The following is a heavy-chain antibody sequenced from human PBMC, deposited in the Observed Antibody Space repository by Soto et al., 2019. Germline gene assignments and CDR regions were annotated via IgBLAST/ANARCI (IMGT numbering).Heavy chain of an antibody. CDR2: IYWDDDR. CDR1: GFSFRTSGVG. V-gene: IGHV2-5*02. CDR3: AHGRGGYGVVTPFNY. J-gene: IGHJ4*02. Sequence: QVTLKESGPTLVRPTQTLTLTCTFSGFSFRTSGVGVGWIRQPPGKALEWLALIYWDDDRRYSPSLRDRLTNTKDTSKSQVVLTMTNVDTAGTGTYYCAHGRGGYGVVTPFNYWGQETPVTVSS. D-gene: IGHD3-16*01.